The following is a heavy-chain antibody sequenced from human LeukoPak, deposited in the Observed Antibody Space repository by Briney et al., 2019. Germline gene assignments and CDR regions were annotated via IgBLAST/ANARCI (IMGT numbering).Heavy chain of an antibody. D-gene: IGHD1-14*01. J-gene: IGHJ4*02. Sequence: GGPLRPSCTACGFTFDDYTMSWLRAARGKGLEWVGFIRSKAYGGTTEYAASVKGRFTISRDDSKSIAYLQMNSLKTEDTAVYYCTRRYWADYWGQGTLVTVSS. CDR3: TRRYWADY. V-gene: IGHV3-49*03. CDR1: GFTFDDYT. CDR2: IRSKAYGGTT.